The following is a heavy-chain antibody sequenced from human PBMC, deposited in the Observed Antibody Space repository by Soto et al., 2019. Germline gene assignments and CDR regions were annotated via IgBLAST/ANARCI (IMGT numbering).Heavy chain of an antibody. V-gene: IGHV3-72*01. Sequence: LRLSCAASGFTFSDHYMAWVRQAPGKGLEWVGRTRNKANSYTTEYAASVKGRFTISRDDSKNSLYLQMNSLKTEDTAVYYCASPGASDYWGQGTLVTVSS. CDR1: GFTFSDHY. J-gene: IGHJ4*02. CDR3: ASPGASDY. CDR2: TRNKANSYTT.